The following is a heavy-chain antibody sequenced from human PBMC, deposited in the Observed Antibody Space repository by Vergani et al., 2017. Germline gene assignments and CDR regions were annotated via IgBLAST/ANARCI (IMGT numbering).Heavy chain of an antibody. CDR2: ISYDGTQK. CDR3: ATKRCGTPGCQIGYFRE. V-gene: IGHV3-30*03. J-gene: IGHJ1*01. D-gene: IGHD1-1*01. Sequence: QVHLVESGGGVGQTGRSLRLSCVVSGSTSSYYGMHWVRQAPGKGVEWVAVISYDGTQKYYADSVKGRFTISRDKSKSTLYLQMNSLRTEDTAVYYCATKRCGTPGCQIGYFREWGQGTLVTVSS. CDR1: GSTSSYYG.